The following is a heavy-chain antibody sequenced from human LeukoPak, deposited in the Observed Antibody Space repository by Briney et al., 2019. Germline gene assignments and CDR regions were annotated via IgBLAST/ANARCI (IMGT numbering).Heavy chain of an antibody. CDR3: ARDYGDYGNWFDP. Sequence: SVKVSCKASGGTFSSYAISWVRQAPGQGLEWMGRIIPIFGTANYAQKFQGRVTITTDEPTSTAYMELSSLRSEDTAVYYCARDYGDYGNWFDPWGQGTLVTVSS. J-gene: IGHJ5*02. CDR2: IIPIFGTA. V-gene: IGHV1-69*05. D-gene: IGHD4-17*01. CDR1: GGTFSSYA.